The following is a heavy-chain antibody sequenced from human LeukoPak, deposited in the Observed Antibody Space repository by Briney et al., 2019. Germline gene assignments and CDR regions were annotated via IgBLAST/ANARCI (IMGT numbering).Heavy chain of an antibody. CDR2: VRNKGTNYAT. CDR3: VTCTPRSWRLDP. CDR1: GFTFGAST. V-gene: IGHV3-73*01. D-gene: IGHD2-15*01. Sequence: PGGSLRLSCAASGFTFGASTIHWVRQASGKGLEWVGRVRNKGTNYATAYAASVQGRFFASRDDSTNTAFLQMSSLEVEDTAVYYCVTCTPRSWRLDPWGQGTLVTVSS. J-gene: IGHJ5*02.